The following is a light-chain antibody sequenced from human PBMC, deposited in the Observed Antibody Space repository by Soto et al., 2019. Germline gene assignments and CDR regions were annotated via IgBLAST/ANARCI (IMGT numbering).Light chain of an antibody. CDR1: SSDVGGYNY. CDR2: EVN. CDR3: SSHRGSNNPYV. J-gene: IGLJ1*01. V-gene: IGLV2-8*01. Sequence: QLVLTQPPSASGSPGQSVTISCIGTSSDVGGYNYVSWYQQHPGKAPKLIIYEVNKRPSGVPDRFSGSKSGNTASLTVSGLQAEDEADYYCSSHRGSNNPYVFGTGTKLTVL.